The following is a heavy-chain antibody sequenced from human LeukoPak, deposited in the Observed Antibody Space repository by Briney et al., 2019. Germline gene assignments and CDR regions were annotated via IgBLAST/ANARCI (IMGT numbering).Heavy chain of an antibody. Sequence: GGSLRLSCAASGFTVSTNYMAWVRQAPGKGLEWVSLIYSGESTYYADSVKGRFTISRDNSKNTLYLQMKSLRAEDTAVYYCARDCYGGRCYSGAFDIWGQGTMVTVSS. V-gene: IGHV3-66*01. CDR1: GFTVSTNY. J-gene: IGHJ3*02. CDR2: IYSGEST. D-gene: IGHD2-15*01. CDR3: ARDCYGGRCYSGAFDI.